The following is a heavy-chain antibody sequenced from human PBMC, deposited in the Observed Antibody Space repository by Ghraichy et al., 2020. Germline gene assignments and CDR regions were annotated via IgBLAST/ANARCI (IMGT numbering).Heavy chain of an antibody. CDR3: ARSSKTPGAKLCGGDCYSYWYFDL. CDR2: IYYSGST. D-gene: IGHD2-21*02. V-gene: IGHV4-59*01. CDR1: GGSISSYY. Sequence: SETLSLTCTVSGGSISSYYWSWIRQPPGKGLEWIGYIYYSGSTNYNPSLKSRVTISVDTSKNQFSLKLSSVTAADTAVYYCARSSKTPGAKLCGGDCYSYWYFDLWGRGTLVTVSS. J-gene: IGHJ2*01.